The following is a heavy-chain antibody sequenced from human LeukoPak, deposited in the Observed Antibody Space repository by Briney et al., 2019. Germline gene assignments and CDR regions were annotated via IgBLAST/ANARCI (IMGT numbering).Heavy chain of an antibody. CDR2: ISWNSGSI. V-gene: IGHV3-9*01. CDR1: GFTFDDYA. CDR3: VRSAFLTTEFYFDY. D-gene: IGHD4-11*01. Sequence: GGSLRLSCAASGFTFDDYAMHWVRQAPGKGLEWVSGISWNSGSIGYADSVKGRFTISRDNAKNTLYLQMNSLRAEDTAVYYCVRSAFLTTEFYFDYWGHGTLVTVSS. J-gene: IGHJ4*01.